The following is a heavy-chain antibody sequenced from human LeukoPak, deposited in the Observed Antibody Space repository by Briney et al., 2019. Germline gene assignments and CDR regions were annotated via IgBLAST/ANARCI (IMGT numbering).Heavy chain of an antibody. CDR3: ARAGYCSSTSCYYYYYYMDV. J-gene: IGHJ6*03. D-gene: IGHD2-2*01. V-gene: IGHV3-7*01. CDR2: IKQDGSEK. Sequence: GGSLRLSCAASGFTFSSYWVSWVRQAPGKGLEWVANIKQDGSEKYYVDSVKGRFTISRDNAKNSLYLQMNSLRAEDTAVYYCARAGYCSSTSCYYYYYYMDVWGKGTTVTVSS. CDR1: GFTFSSYW.